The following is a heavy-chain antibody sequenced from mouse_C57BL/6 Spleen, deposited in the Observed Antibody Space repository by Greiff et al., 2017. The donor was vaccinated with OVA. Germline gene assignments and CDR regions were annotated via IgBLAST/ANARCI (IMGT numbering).Heavy chain of an antibody. Sequence: VQLKESEGGLVQPGSSMKLSCTASGFTFSDYYMAWVRQVPEKGLEWVANINYDGSSTYYLDSLKSRFIISRDNAKNILYLQMSSLKSEDTATYYCARDDGYSPGFAYWGQGTLVTVSA. J-gene: IGHJ3*01. D-gene: IGHD2-3*01. CDR1: GFTFSDYY. CDR3: ARDDGYSPGFAY. V-gene: IGHV5-16*01. CDR2: INYDGSST.